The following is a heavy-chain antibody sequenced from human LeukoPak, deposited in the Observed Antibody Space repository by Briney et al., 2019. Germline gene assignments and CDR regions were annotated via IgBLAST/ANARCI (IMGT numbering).Heavy chain of an antibody. CDR3: ASTLGELSLYLDY. CDR2: VYYSGGT. CDR1: GGSNRSYY. Sequence: TSETLSLTCTVSGGSNRSYYWTWIRQPPGKGLEWIGCVYYSGGTYYNPSLKSRVTMSLDTSKNQFSLKLSSLTAADTAVYYCASTLGELSLYLDYWGQGTLVTVSS. J-gene: IGHJ4*02. D-gene: IGHD3-16*02. V-gene: IGHV4-59*01.